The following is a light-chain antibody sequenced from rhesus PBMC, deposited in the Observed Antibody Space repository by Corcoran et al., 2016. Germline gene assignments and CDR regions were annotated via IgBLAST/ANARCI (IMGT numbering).Light chain of an antibody. CDR1: QSISSW. CDR3: LRYNTSPWT. Sequence: DIQMTQSPSSLSASVGDTVTITCRASQSISSWLDWYQQKPGKAPKLLIYKASSLQSGVPSRFSGRGSGTDFTLTVSSLQPEDFATYYCLRYNTSPWTFGRGTKVEIK. J-gene: IGKJ1*01. CDR2: KAS. V-gene: IGKV1-22*01.